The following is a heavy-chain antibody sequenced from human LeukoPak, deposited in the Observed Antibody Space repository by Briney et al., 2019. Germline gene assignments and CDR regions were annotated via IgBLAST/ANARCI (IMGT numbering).Heavy chain of an antibody. D-gene: IGHD3-10*01. CDR3: ARHAGYYYGSGSFGKGYYYYYYMDV. CDR2: INHSGST. J-gene: IGHJ6*03. Sequence: PSETLSLTCAVYGGSFSGYYWSWIRQPPGKGLEWIGEINHSGSTNYNPSLKSRVTISVDTSKNQFSLKLSSVTAADTAVYYCARHAGYYYGSGSFGKGYYYYYYMDVWGKGTTVTISS. CDR1: GGSFSGYY. V-gene: IGHV4-34*01.